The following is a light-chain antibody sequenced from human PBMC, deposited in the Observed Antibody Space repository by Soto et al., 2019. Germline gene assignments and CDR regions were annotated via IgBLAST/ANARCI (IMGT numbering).Light chain of an antibody. CDR2: GAS. J-gene: IGKJ1*01. CDR3: QQYNDWPQT. Sequence: EIVMTQSPATLSVSPGERATLSCRASQIVSSNVAWYQQKSGQAPRLLVYGASTKASRIPVRFSGSGSGTEFTLTISCLQSEDFVVYYCQQYNDWPQTFGQGVKVDI. CDR1: QIVSSN. V-gene: IGKV3-15*01.